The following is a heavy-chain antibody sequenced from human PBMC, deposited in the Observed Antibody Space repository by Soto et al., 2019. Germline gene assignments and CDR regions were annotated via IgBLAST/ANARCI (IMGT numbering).Heavy chain of an antibody. CDR2: ISLYTDGT. Sequence: QVQLVQSGAEVKRPGASVKLSCKTSGYTFSKYGITWVRQAPGQTLEWLGWISLYTDGTNYSQKFQGRVSMTTDTSTTTAYMELRSLRSVDTAVYYCAIIAPGAEAGFVPSGQVALVTASS. J-gene: IGHJ5*02. D-gene: IGHD2-15*01. CDR3: AIIAPGAEAGFVP. V-gene: IGHV1-18*01. CDR1: GYTFSKYG.